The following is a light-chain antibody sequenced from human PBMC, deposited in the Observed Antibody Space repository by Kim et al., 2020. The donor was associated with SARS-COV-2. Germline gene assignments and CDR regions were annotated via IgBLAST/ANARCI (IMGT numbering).Light chain of an antibody. CDR1: SGHSSYI. Sequence: SSVKLTCTRSSGHSSYIIAWHQQQPGKAPRYLMKLEGSGSYNKGSGVPDRFSGSSSGADRYLTISNLQSEDEADYYCETWDSNTLVFGGGTQLTVL. J-gene: IGLJ3*02. CDR2: LEGSGSY. V-gene: IGLV4-60*03. CDR3: ETWDSNTLV.